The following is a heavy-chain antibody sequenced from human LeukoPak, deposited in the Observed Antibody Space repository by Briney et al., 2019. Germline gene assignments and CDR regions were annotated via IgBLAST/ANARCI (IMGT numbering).Heavy chain of an antibody. CDR2: IYYSGST. V-gene: IGHV4-39*01. J-gene: IGHJ4*02. CDR1: GGSISSSSYY. Sequence: SETLSLTCTVSGGSISSSSYYWGWIRQPPGKGLEWIGSIYYSGSTYYNPSLKSRVTISVDTSKNQFSLKLSSVTAADTAVCYCARHPIAAAGTFDYWGQGTLVTVSS. D-gene: IGHD6-13*01. CDR3: ARHPIAAAGTFDY.